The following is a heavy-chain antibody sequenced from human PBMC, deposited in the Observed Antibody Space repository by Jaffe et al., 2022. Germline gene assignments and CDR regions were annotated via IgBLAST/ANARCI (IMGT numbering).Heavy chain of an antibody. CDR3: ARDGGWYQLLNWFDP. Sequence: QVQLVQSGAEVKKPGASLKVSCKASGYTFTDYYIHWVRQAPGQGIEWMGWINPNSGGTNYAQKFQGRVTMTRDTSISTAYMELTRLRSDDTAVYSCARDGGWYQLLNWFDPWGQGTLVTVSS. D-gene: IGHD2-2*01. J-gene: IGHJ5*02. V-gene: IGHV1-2*02. CDR2: INPNSGGT. CDR1: GYTFTDYY.